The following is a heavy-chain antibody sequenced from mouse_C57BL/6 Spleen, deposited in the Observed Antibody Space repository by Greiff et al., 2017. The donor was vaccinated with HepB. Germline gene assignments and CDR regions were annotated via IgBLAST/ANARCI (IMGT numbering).Heavy chain of an antibody. CDR2: INPYNGGT. V-gene: IGHV1-19*01. CDR3: ARSDYGSSYYAMDY. D-gene: IGHD1-1*01. CDR1: GYTFTDYY. Sequence: DVQLQESGPVLVKPGASVKMSCKASGYTFTDYYMNWVKQSHGKSLEWIGVINPYNGGTSYNQKFKGKATLTVDKSSSTAYMELNSLTSEDSAVYYCARSDYGSSYYAMDYWGQGTSVTVSS. J-gene: IGHJ4*01.